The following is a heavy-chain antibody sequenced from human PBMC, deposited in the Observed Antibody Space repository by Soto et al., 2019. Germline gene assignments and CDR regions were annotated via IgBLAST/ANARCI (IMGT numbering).Heavy chain of an antibody. D-gene: IGHD3-10*01. CDR1: GGSISSGNYY. CDR2: IHPSGST. CDR3: ARGVLY. Sequence: QVQLQESXPGLVXXXQTLSLTCTVSGGSISSGNYYWSWIRQHPGQGLEWIGRIHPSGSTNYNPYLKSRVTISVATSNNQFSLKLTSVTAADTAVYYCARGVLYWGQGTPVTVSS. J-gene: IGHJ4*02. V-gene: IGHV4-31*03.